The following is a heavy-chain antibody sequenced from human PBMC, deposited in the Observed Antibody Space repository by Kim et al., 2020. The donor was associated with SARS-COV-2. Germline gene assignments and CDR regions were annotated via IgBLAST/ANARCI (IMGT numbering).Heavy chain of an antibody. CDR1: GFTFSSYS. V-gene: IGHV3-48*01. J-gene: IGHJ4*02. Sequence: GSLRLSCAASGFTFSSYSMNWVRQAPGKGLEWVSYISSSSTIYYADSVKGRFTISRDNAKNSLYLQMNSLRAEDTAVYYCASIATGADYWGQGTLVTVSS. CDR2: ISSSSTI. D-gene: IGHD4-17*01. CDR3: ASIATGADY.